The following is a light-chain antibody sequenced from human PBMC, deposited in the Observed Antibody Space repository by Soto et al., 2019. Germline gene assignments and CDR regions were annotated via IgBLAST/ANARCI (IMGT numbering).Light chain of an antibody. V-gene: IGLV2-23*02. CDR3: WSYAGSFTYV. J-gene: IGLJ1*01. CDR1: SSDVGSYTL. CDR2: EVS. Sequence: QSALTQPASVSGSPGQSITISCTGSSSDVGSYTLVSWYQQHPGKVPKLMIYEVSKRPSGVSVRFSGSRSGNTASLTISGRQAEDEADYFCWSYAGSFTYVFGTGTKVTVL.